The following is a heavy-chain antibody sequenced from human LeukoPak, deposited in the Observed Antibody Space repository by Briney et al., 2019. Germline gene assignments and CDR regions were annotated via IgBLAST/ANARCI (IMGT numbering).Heavy chain of an antibody. J-gene: IGHJ4*02. Sequence: GGSLRLSCAASGLSVSNNYMSWVRQAPGKGLEWVSVLYSGGSAYYADSVKGRFTISRDSSKNTLYLQMNSLRAEDTAVYYCAKEGPVDTAMGFDYWGQGTLVTVSS. D-gene: IGHD5-18*01. V-gene: IGHV3-53*01. CDR3: AKEGPVDTAMGFDY. CDR2: LYSGGSA. CDR1: GLSVSNNY.